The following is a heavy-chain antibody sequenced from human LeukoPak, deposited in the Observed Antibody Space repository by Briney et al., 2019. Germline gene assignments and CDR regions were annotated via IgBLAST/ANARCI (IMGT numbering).Heavy chain of an antibody. Sequence: GGSLRLSCAVSRITLSNYGMSWVRQAPGKGLEWVAGISDSGGSTNYADSVKGRFTISRDNPKNTLYLQMNSLRAEDTAVYFCAERGVVIRVILVGFHKEAYYFDSWGQGALVTVSS. CDR1: RITLSNYG. D-gene: IGHD3-22*01. CDR2: ISDSGGST. CDR3: AERGVVIRVILVGFHKEAYYFDS. J-gene: IGHJ4*02. V-gene: IGHV3-23*01.